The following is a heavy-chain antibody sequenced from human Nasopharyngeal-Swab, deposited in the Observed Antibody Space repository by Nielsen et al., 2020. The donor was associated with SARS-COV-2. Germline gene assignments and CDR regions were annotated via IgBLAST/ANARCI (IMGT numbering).Heavy chain of an antibody. CDR2: INAGNGNT. V-gene: IGHV1-3*01. J-gene: IGHJ3*02. Sequence: ASVKVSCKASGYTFTSYAMHWVRQAPGQRLEWTGWINAGNGNTKYSQKFQGRVTITRDTSASTAYMELSSLRSEDTAVYYCARDRITDPDAFDIWGQGTMVTVSS. CDR1: GYTFTSYA. CDR3: ARDRITDPDAFDI.